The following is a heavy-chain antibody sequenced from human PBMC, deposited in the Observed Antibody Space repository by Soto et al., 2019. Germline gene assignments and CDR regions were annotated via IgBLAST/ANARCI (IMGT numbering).Heavy chain of an antibody. Sequence: QVQLVQSGAEVKKPGASVKVSCKASGYTFTSYGISWVRQAPGQGLEWMGWISAYNGNTNYAQKLQGRVTMTTDTSTSTAYMELRSLRSDDTAVYYCARGQVGATTRPLYSYSGMDVWGQGTTVTVSS. D-gene: IGHD1-26*01. CDR1: GYTFTSYG. J-gene: IGHJ6*02. CDR3: ARGQVGATTRPLYSYSGMDV. CDR2: ISAYNGNT. V-gene: IGHV1-18*01.